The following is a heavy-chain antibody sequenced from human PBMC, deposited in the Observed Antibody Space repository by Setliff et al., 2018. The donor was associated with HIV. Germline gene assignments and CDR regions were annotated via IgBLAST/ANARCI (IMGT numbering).Heavy chain of an antibody. J-gene: IGHJ4*02. V-gene: IGHV3-23*01. Sequence: GGSLRLSCAASGFTFSSYAMSWVRQAPGKGLEWVSTISGSGGSTYYADSVRGLFTISRDNSKNTLYLQMNSLRAEDTAVYYCARRAYCSSTTCFDFWGQGTLVTVSS. D-gene: IGHD2-2*01. CDR2: ISGSGGST. CDR3: ARRAYCSSTTCFDF. CDR1: GFTFSSYA.